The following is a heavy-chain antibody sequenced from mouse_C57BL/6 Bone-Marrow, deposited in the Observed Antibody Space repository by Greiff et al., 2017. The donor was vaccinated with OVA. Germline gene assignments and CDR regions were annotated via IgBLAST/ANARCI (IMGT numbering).Heavy chain of an antibody. CDR3: AREGLRRISFYAMDY. V-gene: IGHV1-22*01. CDR2: INPNNGGT. D-gene: IGHD2-2*01. J-gene: IGHJ4*01. CDR1: GYTFTDYN. Sequence: EVQLQQSGPELVKPGASVKMSCKASGYTFTDYNMHWVKQSHGKSLEWIGYINPNNGGTSYNQKFKGKATLTVNKSSSTAYMELRSLTSEDSAVYYCAREGLRRISFYAMDYWGQGTSVTVSS.